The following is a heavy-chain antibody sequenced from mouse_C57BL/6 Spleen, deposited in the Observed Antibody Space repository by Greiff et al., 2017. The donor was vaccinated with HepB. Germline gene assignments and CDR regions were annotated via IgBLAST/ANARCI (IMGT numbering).Heavy chain of an antibody. J-gene: IGHJ2*01. CDR2: IDPSDSET. D-gene: IGHD2-4*01. Sequence: QVQLQQSGAELVRPGSSVKLSCKASGYTFTSYWMHWVKQRPIQGLEWIGNIDPSDSETHYNQKFKDKATLTVDKSSSTAYMQLSSLTSEDSAVYYCARRGSTMITTKVYYFDYWGQGTTLTVSS. CDR1: GYTFTSYW. V-gene: IGHV1-52*01. CDR3: ARRGSTMITTKVYYFDY.